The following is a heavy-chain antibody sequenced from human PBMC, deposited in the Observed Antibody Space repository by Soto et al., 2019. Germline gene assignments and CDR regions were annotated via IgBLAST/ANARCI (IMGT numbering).Heavy chain of an antibody. J-gene: IGHJ3*02. CDR1: GDSVSSNSAA. V-gene: IGHV6-1*01. CDR2: TYYRSKWYN. D-gene: IGHD3-16*01. CDR3: ARGPRLAPSWGHAFDI. Sequence: SETLSLTCAISGDSVSSNSAAWNWIRQSPSRGLEWLGRTYYRSKWYNDYAVSVKSRITINPDTSKNQFSLQLNSVTPEDTAVYYCARGPRLAPSWGHAFDIWGQGTMVTVSS.